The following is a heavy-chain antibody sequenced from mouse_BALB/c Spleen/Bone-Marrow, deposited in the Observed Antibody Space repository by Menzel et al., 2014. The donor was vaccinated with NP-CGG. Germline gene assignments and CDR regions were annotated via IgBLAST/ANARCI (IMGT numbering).Heavy chain of an antibody. D-gene: IGHD2-10*02. CDR2: INPSTGYT. Sequence: VQLQQSGAGLAKPGASVKMSCKASGYTFTSYWMHWVKQRPGQGLEWIGYINPSTGYTEYNQKFKDKATLTADKSSSTAYMQLSSLTSEDFAVYYCASGLEGFAYWGQGTLVTVSA. CDR3: ASGLEGFAY. J-gene: IGHJ3*01. CDR1: GYTFTSYW. V-gene: IGHV1-7*01.